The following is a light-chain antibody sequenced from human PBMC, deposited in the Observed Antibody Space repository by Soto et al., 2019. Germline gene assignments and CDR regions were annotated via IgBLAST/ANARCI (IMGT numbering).Light chain of an antibody. CDR3: QQYNSWPPIT. V-gene: IGKV3-15*01. J-gene: IGKJ5*01. CDR1: QSVRNN. Sequence: EIMMTQSPATLSVSPGERATLSCRASQSVRNNLAWYQQKPGQAPRILIYYASTRATAIPARLSGSGSGTEFTLTISSLQSEDFALYYCQQYNSWPPITFGQGTRLEIK. CDR2: YAS.